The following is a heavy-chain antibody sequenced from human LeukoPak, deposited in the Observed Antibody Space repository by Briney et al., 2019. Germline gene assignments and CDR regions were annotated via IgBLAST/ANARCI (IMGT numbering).Heavy chain of an antibody. V-gene: IGHV3-66*01. J-gene: IGHJ3*02. CDR1: GFTFSSYT. CDR2: IYSGGST. D-gene: IGHD3-16*01. Sequence: GGSLRLSCAASGFTFSSYTMNWVRQAPGKGLEWVSVIYSGGSTYYADSVKGRFTISRDNSKNTLYLQMNSLRAEDTAVYYCARDSTFGGAFDIWGQGTMVTVSS. CDR3: ARDSTFGGAFDI.